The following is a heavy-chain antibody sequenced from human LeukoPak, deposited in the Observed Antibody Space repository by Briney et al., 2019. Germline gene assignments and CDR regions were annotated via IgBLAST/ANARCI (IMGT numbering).Heavy chain of an antibody. D-gene: IGHD3-3*01. CDR2: ISSSSSTI. CDR3: ARGHGGSGYSSYYYYYMDV. V-gene: IGHV3-48*01. CDR1: GFTFSSYS. J-gene: IGHJ6*03. Sequence: PGGSLRLSCAASGFTFSSYSMNWVRQAPGKGLEWVSYISSSSSTIYYADSVKGRFTISRDNAKNSLYLQMNSPRAEDTAAYYCARGHGGSGYSSYYYYYMDVWGKGTTVTVSS.